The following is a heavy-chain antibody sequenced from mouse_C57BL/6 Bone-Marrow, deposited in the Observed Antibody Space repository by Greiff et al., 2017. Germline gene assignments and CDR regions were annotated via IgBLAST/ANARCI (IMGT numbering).Heavy chain of an antibody. J-gene: IGHJ1*03. CDR2: ISSGGSYT. CDR1: GFTFSSYG. V-gene: IGHV5-6*01. Sequence: EVQGVESGGDLVKPGGSLKLSCAASGFTFSSYGMSWVRQTPDKRLEWVATISSGGSYTYYPDSVKGRFTISRDNAKNTLYLQMSSLKSEDTAMYYCASRWLPWYFDVWGTGTTVTVSS. D-gene: IGHD2-3*01. CDR3: ASRWLPWYFDV.